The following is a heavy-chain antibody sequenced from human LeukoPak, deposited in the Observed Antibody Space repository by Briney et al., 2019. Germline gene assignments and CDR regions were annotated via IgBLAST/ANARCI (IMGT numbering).Heavy chain of an antibody. CDR2: IYHSGET. CDR3: AETNTQDWFDP. V-gene: IGHV4-39*07. D-gene: IGHD2-8*01. CDR1: GGSISSTSYY. J-gene: IGHJ5*02. Sequence: SETLSLTCRVSGGSISSTSYYWGWIRQPPGEGLEWIASIYHSGETFYNPSLESRVAISVDTSNNEVFLDLHSVTAADTAMYYCAETNTQDWFDPWGRGTLVTVSS.